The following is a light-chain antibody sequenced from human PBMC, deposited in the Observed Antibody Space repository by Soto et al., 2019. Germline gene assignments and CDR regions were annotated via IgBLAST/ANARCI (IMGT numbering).Light chain of an antibody. J-gene: IGKJ1*01. V-gene: IGKV1-5*03. Sequence: IQMTQSPSTLSASVGDRATITCRTSQSISSWLAWYQQKPGKAPKLLIYKASSLHSGVPSRFSGSGSGTEFTLTISRLQTDDFATYYCQQYSGFSRTLGQGPKGDIK. CDR1: QSISSW. CDR3: QQYSGFSRT. CDR2: KAS.